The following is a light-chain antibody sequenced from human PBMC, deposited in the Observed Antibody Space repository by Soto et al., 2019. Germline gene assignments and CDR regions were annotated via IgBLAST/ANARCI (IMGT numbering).Light chain of an antibody. CDR3: AKCDRSRSVGV. CDR2: ETN. Sequence: QSLLTQPPSVSATPGQKVTISCSGSSSNFGSNSVSWYQQLPGTAPKLLVYETNRRPSGIPDRFSGSKSGTSATLGITGLQTGDEADYYWAKCDRSRSVGVFGTGTKVTVL. J-gene: IGLJ1*01. CDR1: SSNFGSNS. V-gene: IGLV1-51*02.